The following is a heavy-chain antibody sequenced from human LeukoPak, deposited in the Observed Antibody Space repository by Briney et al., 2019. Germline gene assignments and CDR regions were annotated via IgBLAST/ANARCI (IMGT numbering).Heavy chain of an antibody. CDR1: GGSISSYY. J-gene: IGHJ4*02. CDR2: IYYSEST. Sequence: PSETLSLTCTVSGGSISSYYWSWIRQPPGKGLEWIGSIYYSESTNYNPSLKSRVTISVDTSKNQFSLKLSSVTAADTAVYFCARDSPIGGRNGYRIFDYWGQGTLVTVSS. CDR3: ARDSPIGGRNGYRIFDY. D-gene: IGHD5-24*01. V-gene: IGHV4-59*01.